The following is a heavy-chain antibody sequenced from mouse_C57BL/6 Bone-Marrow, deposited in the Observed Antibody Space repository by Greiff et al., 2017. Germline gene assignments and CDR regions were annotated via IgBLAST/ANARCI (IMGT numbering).Heavy chain of an antibody. J-gene: IGHJ3*01. D-gene: IGHD1-2*01. CDR3: TRSMGGLLRPFAY. V-gene: IGHV1-81*01. CDR1: GYTFTSYG. Sequence: QVLLQQSGAELARPWASVTLSCTASGYTFTSYGISWVKQRPGQGLEWIREIFPSSGNTYYNEKFKGKATLTADNSSRTDYMELRSLTSEDSAVYFCTRSMGGLLRPFAYWGQGTLVTGSA. CDR2: IFPSSGNT.